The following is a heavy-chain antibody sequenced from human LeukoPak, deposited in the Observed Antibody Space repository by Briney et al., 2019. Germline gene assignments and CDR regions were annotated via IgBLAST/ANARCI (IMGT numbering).Heavy chain of an antibody. V-gene: IGHV1-18*01. J-gene: IGHJ6*02. CDR2: ISAYNGNT. CDR3: ARGCSGGSCHDDYYYYGMDV. D-gene: IGHD2-15*01. CDR1: GYTFTSYG. Sequence: ASVKVSCKASGYTFTSYGISWVRQAPGQGLEWMGWISAYNGNTNYAQKLQGRVTMTTDTSTSTAYMELRSLRSDDTAVYYCARGCSGGSCHDDYYYYGMDVWGQGTTVTVSS.